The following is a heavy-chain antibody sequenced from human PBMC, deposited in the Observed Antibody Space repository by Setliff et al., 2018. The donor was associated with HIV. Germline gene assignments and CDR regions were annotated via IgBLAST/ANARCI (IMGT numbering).Heavy chain of an antibody. CDR1: GFIFSNAR. V-gene: IGHV3-15*01. Sequence: GGSLRLSCAASGFIFSNARMNGVRQVPGKGLEWVGHIKKKEDGGTTGYATPVKGRFTISRDDTENMLYLKMNDLKTEDTAVYYCMDFAIAGARDYWGEGTLVTVSS. CDR3: MDFAIAGARDY. D-gene: IGHD6-13*01. J-gene: IGHJ4*02. CDR2: IKKKEDGGTT.